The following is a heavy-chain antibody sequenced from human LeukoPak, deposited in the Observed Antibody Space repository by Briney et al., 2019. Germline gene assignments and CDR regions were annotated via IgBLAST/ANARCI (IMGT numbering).Heavy chain of an antibody. Sequence: PSETLSLTCTVSGDPTSSYGDYSNYKWTWIRQPPGKGLEWIGYVYYSGSTNYNPSLKSRVTISVDTSKNQLSLKLTSVTAADTAIYYCAREYSGFDYWGQGTLVTVSS. V-gene: IGHV4-61*01. CDR3: AREYSGFDY. CDR1: GDPTSSYGDYSNYK. D-gene: IGHD5-12*01. CDR2: VYYSGST. J-gene: IGHJ4*02.